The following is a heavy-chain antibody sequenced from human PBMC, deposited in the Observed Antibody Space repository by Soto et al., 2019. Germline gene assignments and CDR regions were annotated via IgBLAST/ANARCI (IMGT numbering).Heavy chain of an antibody. J-gene: IGHJ4*01. D-gene: IGHD2-15*01. CDR1: GGSFSGYY. CDR2: INHSGST. CDR3: ARGRINETTGVVVYSLAY. V-gene: IGHV4-34*01. Sequence: PSESLSLTCAVYGGSFSGYYWSWIRQPPGKGLEWIGEINHSGSTNYNPSLKSRVTISVDTSKNQFSLKLSSVTAADTAVYYCARGRINETTGVVVYSLAYGGNGTVVPVSS.